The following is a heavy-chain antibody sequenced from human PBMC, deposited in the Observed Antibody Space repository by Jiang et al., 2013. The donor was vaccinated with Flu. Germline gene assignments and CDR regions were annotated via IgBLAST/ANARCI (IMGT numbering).Heavy chain of an antibody. Sequence: GLVKPSETLSLTCTVSGGFSTTYYWGWIRQPPGKGLEWIGSIYYSGSTYYNPSLKSRVTISVDTSKNQFSLKLSSVTAADTAVYYCARLASGQLVGLFGDWFDPWGQGTLVTVSS. CDR1: GGFSTTYY. J-gene: IGHJ5*02. CDR3: ARLASGQLVGLFGDWFDP. V-gene: IGHV4-39*01. CDR2: IYYSGST. D-gene: IGHD6-13*01.